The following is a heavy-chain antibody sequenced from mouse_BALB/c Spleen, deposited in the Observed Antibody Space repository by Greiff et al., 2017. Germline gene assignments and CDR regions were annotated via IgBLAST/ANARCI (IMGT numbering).Heavy chain of an antibody. D-gene: IGHD1-1*01. V-gene: IGHV14-3*02. J-gene: IGHJ4*01. CDR3: ARDPITTVLDY. Sequence: VQLQQSGAELVKPGASVKLSCTASGFNIKDTYMHWVKQRPEQGLEWIGRIDPANGNTKYDPKFQGKATITADTSSNTAYLQLSSLTSEDTAVYYCARDPITTVLDYWGQGTSVTVSS. CDR2: IDPANGNT. CDR1: GFNIKDTY.